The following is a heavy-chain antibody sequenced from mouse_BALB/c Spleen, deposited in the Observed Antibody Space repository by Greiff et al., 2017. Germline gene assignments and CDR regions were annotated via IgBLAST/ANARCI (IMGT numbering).Heavy chain of an antibody. Sequence: QVQLKESGPELVKPGASVRISCKASGYTFTSYYIHWVKQRPGQGLEWIGWIYPGNVNTKYNEKFKGKATLTADKSSSTAYMQLSSLTSEDSAVYFCARYWDRGYFDVWGAGTTVTVSS. CDR2: IYPGNVNT. J-gene: IGHJ1*01. V-gene: IGHV1S56*01. D-gene: IGHD4-1*01. CDR3: ARYWDRGYFDV. CDR1: GYTFTSYY.